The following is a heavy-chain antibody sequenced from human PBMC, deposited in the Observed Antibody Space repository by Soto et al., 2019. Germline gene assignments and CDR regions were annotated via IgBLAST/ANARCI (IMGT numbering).Heavy chain of an antibody. J-gene: IGHJ4*02. CDR3: ARMRSSYISPLDS. CDR2: IDWDGDK. CDR1: GFSLNASGMC. V-gene: IGHV2-70*13. D-gene: IGHD2-2*02. Sequence: GSGPTLVNPTQTLTLTCTFSGFSLNASGMCLTWIRQPPGRALEWLATIDWDGDKYYTSSLATRLTISKDTSKDQVALTMTNMQPVDTGTYFCARMRSSYISPLDSWGQGALVTVS.